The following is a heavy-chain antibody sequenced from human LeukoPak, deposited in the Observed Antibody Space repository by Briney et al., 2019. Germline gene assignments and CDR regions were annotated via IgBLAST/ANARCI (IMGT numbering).Heavy chain of an antibody. D-gene: IGHD3-22*01. J-gene: IGHJ4*02. CDR2: IYYSGST. CDR3: ARHLGSSGYYYDLSDY. CDR1: GGSISSSSYY. Sequence: SETLSLTCTVSGGSISSSSYYWGWIRQPPGKGLEWIGSIYYSGSTYYNPSLKSRVTISVDTSKNQFSLKLSSVTAADTAVYYCARHLGSSGYYYDLSDYWGQGTLVTVSS. V-gene: IGHV4-39*01.